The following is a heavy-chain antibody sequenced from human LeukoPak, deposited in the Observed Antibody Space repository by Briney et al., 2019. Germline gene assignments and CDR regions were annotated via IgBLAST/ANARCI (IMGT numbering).Heavy chain of an antibody. CDR3: ARGPRGEHYFNY. CDR2: IYTSGTT. CDR1: GGSISSGSYY. Sequence: KPSETPSLTCAVSGGSISSGSYYWSWIRQPAGKGLEWIGRIYTSGTTNYNPSLKSRVTMSVDTSKNQFSLKLSSVTAADTAVYFCARGPRGEHYFNYWGQGTLVTVSS. J-gene: IGHJ4*02. V-gene: IGHV4-61*02. D-gene: IGHD3-10*01.